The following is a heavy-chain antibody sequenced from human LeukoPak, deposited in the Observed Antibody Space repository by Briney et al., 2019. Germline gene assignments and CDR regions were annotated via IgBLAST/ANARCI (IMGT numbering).Heavy chain of an antibody. D-gene: IGHD2-21*02. V-gene: IGHV3-23*01. CDR3: AARNWHIVVVTAIPSLESDY. J-gene: IGHJ4*02. CDR1: GFTFTSHA. CDR2: ITGTGGDT. Sequence: GGSLRLSCTTSGFTFTSHAMTWARQAPGKGLEWVSSITGTGGDTYYADSVKGRLTISRDNSKNTLYLQMNSLRAEDTAVYYCAARNWHIVVVTAIPSLESDYWGQGTLVTVSS.